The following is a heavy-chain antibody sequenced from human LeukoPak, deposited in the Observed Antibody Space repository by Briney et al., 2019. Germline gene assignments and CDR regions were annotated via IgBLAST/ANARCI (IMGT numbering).Heavy chain of an antibody. J-gene: IGHJ4*02. V-gene: IGHV1-18*01. D-gene: IGHD6-19*01. CDR3: AREATGGWYSSYYFDY. CDR1: GYTLTSYG. CDR2: ISAYNGNT. Sequence: GASVKVSCKASGYTLTSYGISWVRQAPGQGLEWMGRISAYNGNTNYAQKLQGRVTMTTDTSTSTAYMELRSLRSDDTAVYYCAREATGGWYSSYYFDYWGQGTLVTVSS.